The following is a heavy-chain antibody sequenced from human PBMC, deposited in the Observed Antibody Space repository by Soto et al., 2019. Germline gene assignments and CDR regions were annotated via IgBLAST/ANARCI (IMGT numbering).Heavy chain of an antibody. CDR2: ISSNGGSS. Sequence: GGSLRFSCAVSGFTFSGYAMHWVRQAPGKGLQYVSAISSNGGSSYYADSVKGRFTISRDNSKNTLYLQMSSLRVEDTAVYYCVSSPIVTTIFDFWGQGTLVTVSS. CDR1: GFTFSGYA. D-gene: IGHD5-12*01. J-gene: IGHJ4*01. V-gene: IGHV3-64D*06. CDR3: VSSPIVTTIFDF.